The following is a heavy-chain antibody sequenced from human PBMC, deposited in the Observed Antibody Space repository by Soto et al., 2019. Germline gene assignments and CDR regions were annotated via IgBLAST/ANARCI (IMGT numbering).Heavy chain of an antibody. Sequence: QITLKESGPTVVNPTETLTLTCTFSGFSLTTSGVGVGWVRQSPGKAPEWLALIYWDDDKRYSTSLKSRLTTTKVTSKHRVCRRMANVDPEDTATYYCAHRVLRTVFGLVTTTAIYFDFWGQGTPVVVSS. J-gene: IGHJ4*02. D-gene: IGHD3-3*01. CDR1: GFSLTTSGVG. CDR3: AHRVLRTVFGLVTTTAIYFDF. V-gene: IGHV2-5*02. CDR2: IYWDDDK.